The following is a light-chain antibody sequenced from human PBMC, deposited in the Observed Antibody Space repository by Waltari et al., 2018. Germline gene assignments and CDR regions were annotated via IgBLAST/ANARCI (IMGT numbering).Light chain of an antibody. CDR3: QQYATTPRT. CDR1: QSVLYSPNNKNY. CDR2: WAS. V-gene: IGKV4-1*01. J-gene: IGKJ2*02. Sequence: DIVMTQSPDSLAVSRGERATINCKSSQSVLYSPNNKNYLAWFQQKPGQPPKLLIYWASTRESGVPDRFSGSGSVTDFTLTISSLQAEDVAIYYCQQYATTPRTFGQGTKLEIK.